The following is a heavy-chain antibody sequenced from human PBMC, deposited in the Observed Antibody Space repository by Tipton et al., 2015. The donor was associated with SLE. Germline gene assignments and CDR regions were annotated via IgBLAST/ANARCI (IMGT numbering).Heavy chain of an antibody. V-gene: IGHV4-59*01. CDR1: GGSFSSYF. CDR3: ARTTTMTRGRFDP. CDR2: VYYTGSA. D-gene: IGHD4-17*01. Sequence: TLSLTCTVFGGSFSSYFWSWIRQSPGRGLEYIGNVYYTGSANYNPSLKGRVAIAVDTSKSQFSLNLRSVTAADTAVYYCARTTTMTRGRFDPWGQGILVTVSS. J-gene: IGHJ5*02.